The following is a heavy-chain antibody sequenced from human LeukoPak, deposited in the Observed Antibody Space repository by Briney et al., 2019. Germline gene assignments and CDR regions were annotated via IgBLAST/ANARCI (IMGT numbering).Heavy chain of an antibody. CDR3: ARGHTNGWARAFDF. Sequence: GESLKISCKGTGYIFTKYWIGWVRQLPGKGLEYMGIIYPDDSDTRYSPSFQGHVTISVDKSINTAYLQWSSLKASHTAMYYCARGHTNGWARAFDFWGQGTLVTVSS. CDR1: GYIFTKYW. J-gene: IGHJ4*02. CDR2: IYPDDSDT. D-gene: IGHD6-19*01. V-gene: IGHV5-51*01.